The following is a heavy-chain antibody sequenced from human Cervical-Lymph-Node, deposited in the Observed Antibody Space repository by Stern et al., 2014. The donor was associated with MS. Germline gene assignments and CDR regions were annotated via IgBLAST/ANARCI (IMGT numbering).Heavy chain of an antibody. J-gene: IGHJ4*02. CDR1: GYTFTSYS. CDR3: ARGGRRVRSHIDY. Sequence: QVQLVQSGAEVKEPGASVKVSCKASGYTFTSYSLHWVRQAPGKGLAWMGVINPNDGTTKYAQKFPGRVNMTRDTSTSTFYMELSGLRSEDSAVYYCARGGRRVRSHIDYWGQGTLVTVSS. CDR2: INPNDGTT. D-gene: IGHD6-25*01. V-gene: IGHV1-46*01.